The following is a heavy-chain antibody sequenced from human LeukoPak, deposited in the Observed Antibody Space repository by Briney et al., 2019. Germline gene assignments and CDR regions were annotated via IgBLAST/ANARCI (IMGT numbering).Heavy chain of an antibody. V-gene: IGHV6-1*01. CDR1: GDSVSSNSAA. J-gene: IGHJ4*02. Sequence: SQTLSLTCAISGDSVSSNSAAWNWIRQSPSRGLEWLGRTYYRSKWYNDYAVSVKSRITINPDTSKNQFSLQLNSVTPEDTAVYYCARDFRYSGSYYGGFFDYWGQGTLVNVSS. CDR2: TYYRSKWYN. D-gene: IGHD1-26*01. CDR3: ARDFRYSGSYYGGFFDY.